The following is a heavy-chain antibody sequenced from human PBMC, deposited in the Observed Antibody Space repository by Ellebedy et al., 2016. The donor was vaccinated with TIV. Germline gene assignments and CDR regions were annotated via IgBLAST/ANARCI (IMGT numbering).Heavy chain of an antibody. V-gene: IGHV3-23*01. CDR3: ARDRVMVRGLLAHYYYGMDV. J-gene: IGHJ6*02. CDR1: GFTFSDYA. CDR2: ISGSGSST. Sequence: GESLKISXAASGFTFSDYAMSWVRRVPGKGLEWVSSISGSGSSTYYADSVKGRFTISRDNAMNTLSLQMNSLRAEDTAVYYCARDRVMVRGLLAHYYYGMDVWGQGTTVTVSS. D-gene: IGHD3-10*01.